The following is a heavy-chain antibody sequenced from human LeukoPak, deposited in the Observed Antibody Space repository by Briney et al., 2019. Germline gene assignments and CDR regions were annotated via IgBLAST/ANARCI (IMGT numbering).Heavy chain of an antibody. CDR1: GGTFSSYT. D-gene: IGHD5-24*01. J-gene: IGHJ3*02. CDR2: IIPILGIA. Sequence: SVKVSCKASGGTFSSYTISRVRQAPGQGLEWMGRIIPILGIANYAQKFQGRVTITADKSTSTAYMELSSLRSEDTAVYYCARERWLQFRCAFDIWGQGTMATVSS. CDR3: ARERWLQFRCAFDI. V-gene: IGHV1-69*04.